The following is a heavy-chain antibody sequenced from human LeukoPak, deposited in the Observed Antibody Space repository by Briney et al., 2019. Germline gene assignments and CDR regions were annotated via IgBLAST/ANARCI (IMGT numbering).Heavy chain of an antibody. CDR3: AKDAPLYGSGSYYA. CDR2: ISGSGGST. J-gene: IGHJ5*02. V-gene: IGHV3-23*01. CDR1: GFTFSDYY. Sequence: GGSLRLSCAASGFTFSDYYMSWVRQAPGKGLEWVSAISGSGGSTYYADSVKGRFTISRDNSKNTLYLQMNSLRAEDTAVYYCAKDAPLYGSGSYYAWGQGTLVTVSS. D-gene: IGHD3-10*01.